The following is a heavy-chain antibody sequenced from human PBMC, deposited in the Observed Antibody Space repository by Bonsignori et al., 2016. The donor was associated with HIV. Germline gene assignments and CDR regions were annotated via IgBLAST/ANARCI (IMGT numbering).Heavy chain of an antibody. Sequence: SETLSLTCAVYGGSFSGYYWSWIRQPPGKGLEWIGEINHSGSTNYNPSLKSRVTISVDTSKNQFSLKLSSVTAADTAVYYCARVSYSYGRIRWFDPWGQGTLVTVSS. CDR3: ARVSYSYGRIRWFDP. D-gene: IGHD5-18*01. V-gene: IGHV4-34*01. J-gene: IGHJ5*02. CDR1: GGSFSGYY. CDR2: INHSGST.